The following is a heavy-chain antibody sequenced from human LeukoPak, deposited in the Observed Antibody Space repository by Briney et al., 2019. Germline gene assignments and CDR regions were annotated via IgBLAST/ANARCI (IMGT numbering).Heavy chain of an antibody. CDR3: ANEIRPNDY. D-gene: IGHD4-17*01. CDR2: ITAIDGRT. J-gene: IGHJ4*02. CDR1: GLTFSSTT. Sequence: GGSLRLSCVASGLTFSSTTMGWVRQAPGRGLEWVSSITAIDGRTYYADSVRGRFTISRDNSKNTVYLQMNSLRAEDTAVYYCANEIRPNDYWGQGTLVTVSS. V-gene: IGHV3-23*01.